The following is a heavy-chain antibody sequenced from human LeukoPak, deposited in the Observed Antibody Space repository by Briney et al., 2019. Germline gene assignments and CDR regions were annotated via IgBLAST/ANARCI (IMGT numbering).Heavy chain of an antibody. D-gene: IGHD1-26*01. CDR3: ARHVGSVTTQPWFDP. CDR1: RYSFTNYW. V-gene: IGHV5-51*01. J-gene: IGHJ5*02. CDR2: IYPSDSDT. Sequence: GESLKISCKASRYSFTNYWIGWVRQMPGKGLEWMGIIYPSDSDTRYSPSFQGQVTISVDKSISTAYLQWSSLKASDTAMYYCARHVGSVTTQPWFDPWGQGTLVIVSS.